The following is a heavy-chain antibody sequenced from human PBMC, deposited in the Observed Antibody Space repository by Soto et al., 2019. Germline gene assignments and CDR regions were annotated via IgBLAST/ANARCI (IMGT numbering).Heavy chain of an antibody. V-gene: IGHV3-33*01. CDR1: GFTFSSYG. Sequence: QVQLVESGGGVVQPGRSLRLSCAASGFTFSSYGMHWVRQAPGKGLEWVAVIWYDGSNKYYADSVKGRFTISRDNSKNTLYLQMNSLRAEDTAVYYCAREKAAAGGVDYWGQGTLVTVSS. D-gene: IGHD6-13*01. J-gene: IGHJ4*02. CDR2: IWYDGSNK. CDR3: AREKAAAGGVDY.